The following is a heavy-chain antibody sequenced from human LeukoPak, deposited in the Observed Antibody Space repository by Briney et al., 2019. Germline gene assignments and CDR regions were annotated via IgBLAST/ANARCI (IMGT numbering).Heavy chain of an antibody. CDR1: GGSISSYY. CDR2: IYYSGST. CDR3: ARRYYGSGSYSTYYFDY. D-gene: IGHD3-10*01. V-gene: IGHV4-59*01. J-gene: IGHJ4*02. Sequence: PSETLSLTCTVSGGSISSYYWSWIRQPPGKGLEWIGYIYYSGSTNYNPSLKSRVTISVDTSKNQFSLKLSSVTAADTAVYYCARRYYGSGSYSTYYFDYWGQGTLVTVSS.